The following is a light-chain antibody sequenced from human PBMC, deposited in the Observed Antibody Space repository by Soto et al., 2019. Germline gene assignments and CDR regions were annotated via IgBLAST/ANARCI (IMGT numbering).Light chain of an antibody. Sequence: QSVLTQPPSASGSPGQSVTISCTGTSSDVGGSNYVSWYQHHPGKAPKLIIYEVTKRPSGVPDRFSGSKSGNTASLTVSGLQVEDEADYHCSSYEVNNDLKLFGGGTKLTVL. CDR1: SSDVGGSNY. J-gene: IGLJ2*01. CDR3: SSYEVNNDLKL. CDR2: EVT. V-gene: IGLV2-8*01.